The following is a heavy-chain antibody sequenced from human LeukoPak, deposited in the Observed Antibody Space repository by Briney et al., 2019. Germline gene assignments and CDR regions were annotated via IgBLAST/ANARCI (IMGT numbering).Heavy chain of an antibody. J-gene: IGHJ4*02. CDR2: IYYSGST. CDR1: GGSISSGGYY. Sequence: SQTLSLTCTVSGGSISSGGYYWSWIRQHPGKGLEWIGYIYYSGSTYYNPSLKSRVTISVDTSKNQFSLKLSSVTAADTAVYYCARDRVVRGVVDYWGQGTLVTVSS. CDR3: ARDRVVRGVVDY. V-gene: IGHV4-31*03. D-gene: IGHD3-10*01.